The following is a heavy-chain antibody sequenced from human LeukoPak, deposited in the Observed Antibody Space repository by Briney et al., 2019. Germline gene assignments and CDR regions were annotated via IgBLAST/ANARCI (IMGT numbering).Heavy chain of an antibody. CDR2: IYYSGST. V-gene: IGHV4-59*01. CDR1: GGSIGTYS. Sequence: SETLSLTCTVSGGSIGTYSWNWIRQPPGKGLEWIGYIYYSGSTNYNPSLKSRVTVSVDTSKNQFSLKLSSVTAADTAVYYCARDSSHYYMDVWGKGTTVTVSS. J-gene: IGHJ6*03. D-gene: IGHD6-13*01. CDR3: ARDSSHYYMDV.